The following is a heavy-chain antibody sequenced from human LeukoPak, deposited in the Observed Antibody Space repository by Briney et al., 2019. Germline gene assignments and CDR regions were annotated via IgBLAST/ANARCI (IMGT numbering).Heavy chain of an antibody. CDR3: AKRSGKDIVVVPAAEAAFDI. D-gene: IGHD2-2*01. V-gene: IGHV3-23*01. CDR1: GFTFSSYA. Sequence: GGSLGLSCAASGFTFSSYAMSWVRQAPGKGLEWVSAISGSGGSTYYTDSVKGRFTISRDNSKNTLYLQMNSLRAEDTAVYYCAKRSGKDIVVVPAAEAAFDIWGQGTMVTVSS. CDR2: ISGSGGST. J-gene: IGHJ3*02.